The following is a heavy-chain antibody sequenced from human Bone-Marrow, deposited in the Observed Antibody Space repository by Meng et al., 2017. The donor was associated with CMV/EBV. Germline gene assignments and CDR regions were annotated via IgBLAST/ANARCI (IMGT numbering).Heavy chain of an antibody. Sequence: GGSLRLSCAASGFTFDDYAMHWVRQAPGKGLEWVSGISWNSGSIGYADSVKGRFTISRDNAKHSLYLQMNRLRAEDTAVYYCASGPHFDYWGQGTLVTVSS. J-gene: IGHJ4*02. CDR1: GFTFDDYA. D-gene: IGHD1-26*01. V-gene: IGHV3-9*01. CDR2: ISWNSGSI. CDR3: ASGPHFDY.